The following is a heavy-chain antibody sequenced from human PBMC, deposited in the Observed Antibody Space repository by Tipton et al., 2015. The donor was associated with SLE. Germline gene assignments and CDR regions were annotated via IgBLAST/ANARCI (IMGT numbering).Heavy chain of an antibody. J-gene: IGHJ4*02. CDR2: ISTTSRYK. CDR1: GFNFSIYT. V-gene: IGHV3-21*04. Sequence: SLRLSCEGSGFNFSIYTMNWVRQAPGKGLEWVSSISTTSRYKYYTDSMLGRFTISRDKSKNTVYLQMNSLRAEDTAVYYCAREVGGHSYGFDYWGQGTLVTVSS. D-gene: IGHD5-18*01. CDR3: AREVGGHSYGFDY.